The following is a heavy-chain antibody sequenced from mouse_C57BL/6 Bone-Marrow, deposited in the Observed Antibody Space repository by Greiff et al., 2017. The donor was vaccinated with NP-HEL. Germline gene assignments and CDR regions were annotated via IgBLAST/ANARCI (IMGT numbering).Heavy chain of an antibody. CDR2: INPNNGGT. CDR1: GYTFTDYY. CDR3: ARGAWFAY. V-gene: IGHV1-26*01. Sequence: VQLQQSGPELVKPGASVKISCKASGYTFTDYYMNWVKQSHGKSLEWIGDINPNNGGTSYNQKFKGKATLTVDKSSSTAYMELRSLTSEDSAVYYCARGAWFAYWGQGTRVTVSA. J-gene: IGHJ3*01.